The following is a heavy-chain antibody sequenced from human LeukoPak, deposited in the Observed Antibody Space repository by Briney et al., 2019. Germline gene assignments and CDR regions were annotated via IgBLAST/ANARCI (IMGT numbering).Heavy chain of an antibody. J-gene: IGHJ4*02. Sequence: SETLSLTCAVYGGSFSGYCWSWIRQPPGKGLEWIGEINHSGGTNYNPSLKSRATISLDTSKNQFSLKLSSVTAADTAVYYCASFYGSGSYFDDYWGQGTLVTVSS. CDR3: ASFYGSGSYFDDY. V-gene: IGHV4-34*01. CDR1: GGSFSGYC. D-gene: IGHD3-10*01. CDR2: INHSGGT.